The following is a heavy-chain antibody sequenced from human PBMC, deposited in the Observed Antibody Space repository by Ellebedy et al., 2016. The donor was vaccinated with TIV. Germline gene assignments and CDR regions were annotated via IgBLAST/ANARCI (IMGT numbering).Heavy chain of an antibody. CDR2: INPSGGST. CDR1: GYTFTKYY. CDR3: TCLQLGIADYFDY. D-gene: IGHD6-13*01. J-gene: IGHJ4*02. V-gene: IGHV1-46*01. Sequence: ASVKVSCKASGYTFTKYYMHWVRQAPGQGLEWMGMINPSGGSTSYAQKFQGRVTMTRDTSTSTVYMELSSLRSEDTAVYYCTCLQLGIADYFDYWGQGALVIVSS.